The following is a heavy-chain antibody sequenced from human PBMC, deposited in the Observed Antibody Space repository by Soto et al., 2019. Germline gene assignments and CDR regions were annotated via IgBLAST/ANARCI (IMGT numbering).Heavy chain of an antibody. CDR1: GGSMSSYY. Sequence: PSETLSLTCTVSGGSMSSYYWTWIRQPAGMGLEWIGRVYSSGGTHYNPSLKSRVTISIDTSKNQFSLRLLSVTDADTAVYFCARGQRFSDWFDPWGQGTLVTAPQ. V-gene: IGHV4-4*07. J-gene: IGHJ5*02. D-gene: IGHD3-3*01. CDR2: VYSSGGT. CDR3: ARGQRFSDWFDP.